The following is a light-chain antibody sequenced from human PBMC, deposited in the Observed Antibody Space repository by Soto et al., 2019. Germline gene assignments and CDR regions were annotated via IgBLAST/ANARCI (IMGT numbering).Light chain of an antibody. J-gene: IGLJ1*01. CDR3: SSYTRSSTLV. CDR2: EVS. V-gene: IGLV2-14*01. CDR1: SSDVGGYNY. Sequence: QSVLTQPASVSGSPGQSITISCTGTSSDVGGYNYVSWYQQHPGKAPKLMIYEVSNRPSGVSDRFSGSKSGNTASLTISGLQGQDEADYYCSSYTRSSTLVFGTGTKVTVL.